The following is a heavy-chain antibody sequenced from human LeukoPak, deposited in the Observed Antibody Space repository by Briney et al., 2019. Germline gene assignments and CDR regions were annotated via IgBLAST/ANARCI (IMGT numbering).Heavy chain of an antibody. D-gene: IGHD2-15*01. J-gene: IGHJ4*02. CDR1: GGSISNYF. CDR3: ARVGYCSGGGCYGLDY. Sequence: SETLSLTCTVSGGSISNYFWSWIRQPPGKGLEWVGYIYYSGSTNYNPSLKSRVTISVDTSKNQFPLKLRSVTAADTAVYYCARVGYCSGGGCYGLDYWGQGTLVTVSS. CDR2: IYYSGST. V-gene: IGHV4-59*01.